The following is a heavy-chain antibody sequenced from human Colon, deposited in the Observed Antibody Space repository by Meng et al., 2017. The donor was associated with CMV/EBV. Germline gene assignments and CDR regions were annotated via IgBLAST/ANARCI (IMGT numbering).Heavy chain of an antibody. CDR1: GFTFSSYG. CDR2: IRYDGSNK. CDR3: ARDGQELGVRARGPFDY. D-gene: IGHD3-10*01. J-gene: IGHJ4*02. V-gene: IGHV3-30*02. Sequence: GESLKISCAASGFTFSSYGMHWVRQAPGKGLEWVAFIRYDGSNKYYADSVKGRFTISRDNSKNTLYLQMNSLRAEDTAVYYCARDGQELGVRARGPFDYWGQGTLVTVSS.